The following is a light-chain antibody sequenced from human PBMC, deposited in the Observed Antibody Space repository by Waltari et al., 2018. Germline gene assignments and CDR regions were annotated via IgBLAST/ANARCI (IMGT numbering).Light chain of an antibody. CDR1: QSVLHSSNHENS. CDR2: WAS. Sequence: DIVMTQSPDPLGVFLGERATINCKSSQSVLHSSNHENSLTWYQQKPGQPPKLLIYWASTRESGVPDRFSGSGSGTDFTLTINSLQTEDVAVYYCQQYYSTPFTFGPGTKVDIK. V-gene: IGKV4-1*01. CDR3: QQYYSTPFT. J-gene: IGKJ3*01.